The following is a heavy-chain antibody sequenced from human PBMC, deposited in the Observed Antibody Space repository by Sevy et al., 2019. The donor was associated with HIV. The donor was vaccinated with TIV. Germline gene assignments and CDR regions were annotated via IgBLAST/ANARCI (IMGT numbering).Heavy chain of an antibody. Sequence: GESLKISCQASGYSFPTYWIAWVRQMPGKGLEWVGIVWPFESDTTYSPSFQGQVTISVDKSINTVYLHWSSLKASHTGVYYCARGRQWPSDFDFWGQGTLVTVSS. V-gene: IGHV5-51*01. J-gene: IGHJ4*02. CDR3: ARGRQWPSDFDF. CDR1: GYSFPTYW. D-gene: IGHD6-19*01. CDR2: VWPFESDT.